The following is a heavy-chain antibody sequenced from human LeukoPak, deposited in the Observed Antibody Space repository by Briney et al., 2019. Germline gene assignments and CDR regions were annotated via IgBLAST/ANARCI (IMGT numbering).Heavy chain of an antibody. V-gene: IGHV3-20*04. CDR2: INGNGGST. Sequence: PGGSLRLSCAASGFTFDDYGMSWVRQAPGKGLEWVSGINGNGGSTGYADSVKGRFTISRDNAKNSLYLQMNSLRAEDTALYYCARGSVGYSSGHRGDDAFDIWGQGTMVTVSS. J-gene: IGHJ3*02. CDR3: ARGSVGYSSGHRGDDAFDI. D-gene: IGHD6-19*01. CDR1: GFTFDDYG.